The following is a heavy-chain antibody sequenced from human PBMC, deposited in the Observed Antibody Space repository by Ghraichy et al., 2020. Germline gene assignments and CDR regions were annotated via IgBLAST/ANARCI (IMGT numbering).Heavy chain of an antibody. Sequence: GGSLRLSCAASGFTFSSYGMHWVRQAPGKGLEWVAVIWYDGSNKYYADSVKGRFTISRDNSKNTLYLQMNSLRAEDTAVYYCARGVEDIAAAGSWFDPWGQGTLVTVSS. V-gene: IGHV3-33*01. J-gene: IGHJ5*02. CDR3: ARGVEDIAAAGSWFDP. CDR2: IWYDGSNK. CDR1: GFTFSSYG. D-gene: IGHD6-13*01.